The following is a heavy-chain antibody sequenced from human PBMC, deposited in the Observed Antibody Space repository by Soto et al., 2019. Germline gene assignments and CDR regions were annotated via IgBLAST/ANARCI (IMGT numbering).Heavy chain of an antibody. CDR2: ISGSGGST. J-gene: IGHJ4*02. V-gene: IGHV3-23*01. CDR3: AKAGGSYYRYSYFDY. D-gene: IGHD1-26*01. CDR1: GFTFSSYA. Sequence: EVQLLESGGGLVQPGGSLRLSCAASGFTFSSYAMSWVRQAPGKGLEWVSAISGSGGSTYYADSVKGRFTISRDNSKNPLYLQMNSLRAEDTAVYYCAKAGGSYYRYSYFDYWGQGTLVTVSS.